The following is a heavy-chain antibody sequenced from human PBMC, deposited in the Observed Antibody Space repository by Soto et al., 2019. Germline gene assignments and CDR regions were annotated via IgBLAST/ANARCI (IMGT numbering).Heavy chain of an antibody. J-gene: IGHJ6*02. CDR3: ARTMAATYFTTSNPYGMDV. Sequence: QVQLVQSGAEVKKPGSSVKVSCKASGGTFSSYTISWVRQAPGQGLEWMGRIIPILGIANYAQKFQGRVTITADKSTSTAYMELSSLRSEDTAVYYCARTMAATYFTTSNPYGMDVWGQGTKVTVSS. V-gene: IGHV1-69*02. CDR1: GGTFSSYT. D-gene: IGHD2-15*01. CDR2: IIPILGIA.